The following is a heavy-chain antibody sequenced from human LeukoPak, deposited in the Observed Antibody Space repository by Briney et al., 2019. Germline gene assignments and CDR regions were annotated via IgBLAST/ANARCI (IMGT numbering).Heavy chain of an antibody. Sequence: ASVKVSCKASGGXFSSYAISWVRQAPGQGLEWMGGIIPIFGTANYAQKFQGRVTITADESTSTAYMELSSLRSEDTAVYYCARVPLDYYDSSGYLSSGQRKDYWGQGALVTVSS. CDR2: IIPIFGTA. CDR1: GGXFSSYA. V-gene: IGHV1-69*13. CDR3: ARVPLDYYDSSGYLSSGQRKDY. J-gene: IGHJ4*02. D-gene: IGHD3-22*01.